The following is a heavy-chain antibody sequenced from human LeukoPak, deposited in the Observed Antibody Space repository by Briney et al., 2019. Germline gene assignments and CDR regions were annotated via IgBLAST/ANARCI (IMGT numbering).Heavy chain of an antibody. V-gene: IGHV1-18*01. CDR3: AGGYCSSTSCYTLDY. CDR2: ISAYNGNT. CDR1: GYTFTSYG. D-gene: IGHD2-2*02. Sequence: VASVKVSCKASGYTFTSYGISWVRQDPGQGLEWMGWISAYNGNTNYAQKLQGRVTMTTDTSTSTAYMELRSLRSDDTAVYYCAGGYCSSTSCYTLDYWGQGTLVTVSS. J-gene: IGHJ4*02.